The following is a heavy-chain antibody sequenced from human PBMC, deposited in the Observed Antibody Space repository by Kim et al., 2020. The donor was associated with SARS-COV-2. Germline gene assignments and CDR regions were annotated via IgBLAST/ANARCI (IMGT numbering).Heavy chain of an antibody. Sequence: GGSLRLSCAASGFTFSSRAMSWVRQAPGKGPEWVAYVNNGGNAYYADSVKGRFTVSRDINRDTLYLQMNSLRAEDTALFFCAKDHPSSGWPAFDSWGQGTLVTVSS. CDR1: GFTFSSRA. D-gene: IGHD6-19*01. CDR3: AKDHPSSGWPAFDS. CDR2: VNNGGNA. J-gene: IGHJ4*02. V-gene: IGHV3-23*01.